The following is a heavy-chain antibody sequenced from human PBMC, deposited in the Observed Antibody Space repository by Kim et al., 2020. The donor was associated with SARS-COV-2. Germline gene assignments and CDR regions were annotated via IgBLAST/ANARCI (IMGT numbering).Heavy chain of an antibody. CDR1: GGTFSSYA. CDR3: ARGPTGALFDYDSTPSPAYYFDY. V-gene: IGHV1-69*13. D-gene: IGHD3-22*01. Sequence: SVKVSCKASGGTFSSYAISWVRQAPGQGLEWMGGIIPIFGTANYAQKFQGRVTITADESTSTAYMELSSLRSEDTAVYYCARGPTGALFDYDSTPSPAYYFDYWGQGTLVTVSS. J-gene: IGHJ4*02. CDR2: IIPIFGTA.